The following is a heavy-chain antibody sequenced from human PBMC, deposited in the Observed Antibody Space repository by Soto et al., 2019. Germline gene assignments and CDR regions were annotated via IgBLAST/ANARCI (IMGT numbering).Heavy chain of an antibody. D-gene: IGHD4-17*01. V-gene: IGHV4-31*03. J-gene: IGHJ6*02. CDR3: ARDVAVTTGIYYYYYGMDV. CDR1: GGSISSGGYY. Sequence: PSETLSLTCTVSGGSISSGGYYWSWIRQHPGKGLEWIGYIYYSGSTYYNPSLKSRVTISVDTPKNQFSLKLSSVTAADTAVYYCARDVAVTTGIYYYYYGMDVWGQGTTVTVSS. CDR2: IYYSGST.